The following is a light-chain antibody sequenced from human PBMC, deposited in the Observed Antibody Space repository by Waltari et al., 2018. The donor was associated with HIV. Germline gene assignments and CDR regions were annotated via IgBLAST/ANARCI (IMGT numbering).Light chain of an antibody. Sequence: DIQMTQSPSTLSASVGERVTITCRASQSISSWLAWYQQKPGKAPKLLIYKASSLESGVPSRFSGSGSGTEFTLTISSLQPDDVATYYCQQYNSYSPITFGQGTRLEIK. CDR1: QSISSW. V-gene: IGKV1-5*03. J-gene: IGKJ5*01. CDR3: QQYNSYSPIT. CDR2: KAS.